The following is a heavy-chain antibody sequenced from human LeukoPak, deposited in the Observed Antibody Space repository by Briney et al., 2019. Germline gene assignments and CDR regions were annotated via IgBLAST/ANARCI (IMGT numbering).Heavy chain of an antibody. Sequence: GASVKVSCKTSGYTFTSYGITWVRQAPGQGLEWMGWINPNSGGTYYAQKFQGRVTMTRDTSINTAYMELTRLRSDDTAVYYCATGDYSGTKPDPIDMWGQGTMVTVSS. CDR1: GYTFTSYG. D-gene: IGHD3-10*01. V-gene: IGHV1-2*02. J-gene: IGHJ3*02. CDR2: INPNSGGT. CDR3: ATGDYSGTKPDPIDM.